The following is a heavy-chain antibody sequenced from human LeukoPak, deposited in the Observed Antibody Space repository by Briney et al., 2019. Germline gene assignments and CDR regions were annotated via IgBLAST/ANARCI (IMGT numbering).Heavy chain of an antibody. CDR1: GFTFSSYS. CDR2: ISSSSSTI. CDR3: AREISGYYV. V-gene: IGHV3-48*04. Sequence: PGGSLRLSCAASGFTFSSYSMNWVRQAPGKGLEWVSYISSSSSTIFYADSVKGRFTISGDNAKNSLYLQMNSLRAEDTAVYYCAREISGYYVWGQGTLVTVSS. D-gene: IGHD3-22*01. J-gene: IGHJ4*02.